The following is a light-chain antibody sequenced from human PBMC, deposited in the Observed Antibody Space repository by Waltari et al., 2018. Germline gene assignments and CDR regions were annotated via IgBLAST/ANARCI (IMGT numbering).Light chain of an antibody. Sequence: QSALTQPASVSGAPGQSITICCTGTRSDVGSYDLVSWYQQHPGKAPKLMIYAVSKRPSVVSNRFSGSKSGNTASLTISGLHAEDEADYYCCSYAGSSTWVFGGGTKLTVL. CDR3: CSYAGSSTWV. CDR2: AVS. CDR1: RSDVGSYDL. J-gene: IGLJ3*02. V-gene: IGLV2-23*02.